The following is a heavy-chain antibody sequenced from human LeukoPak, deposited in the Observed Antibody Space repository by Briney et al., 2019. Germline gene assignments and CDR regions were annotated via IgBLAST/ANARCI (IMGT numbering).Heavy chain of an antibody. V-gene: IGHV3-20*04. CDR2: INWNGDRT. CDR1: GFTFDDYG. Sequence: GGSLRLSCAASGFTFDDYGMSWVRQAPGKGLEWVSGINWNGDRTGYADSVRGRFTISRDNAKNSLYLQMKSLSAEDTAVYYCARDAEQRGYFDYWGQGTLVTVSS. D-gene: IGHD6-25*01. CDR3: ARDAEQRGYFDY. J-gene: IGHJ4*02.